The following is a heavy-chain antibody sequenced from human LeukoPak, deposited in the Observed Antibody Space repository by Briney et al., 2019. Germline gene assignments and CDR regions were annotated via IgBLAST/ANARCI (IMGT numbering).Heavy chain of an antibody. V-gene: IGHV3-13*01. Sequence: GGSLRLSCAASGFTFSSYDMHWVRQATGKGLEWVSAIGTAGDTYYPGSVKGRFTISRENAKNSLYLQMNSLRAGDTAVYYCARAAGPYYFDYWGQGTLVTVSS. D-gene: IGHD6-13*01. J-gene: IGHJ4*02. CDR3: ARAAGPYYFDY. CDR2: IGTAGDT. CDR1: GFTFSSYD.